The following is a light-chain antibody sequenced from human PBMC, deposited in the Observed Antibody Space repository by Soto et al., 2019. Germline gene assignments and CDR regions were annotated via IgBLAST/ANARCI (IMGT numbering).Light chain of an antibody. CDR2: KAS. Sequence: DIPMTQSPSTLSASVGDRVTITCRTSQSISNWLAWYQQKPGRAPKLLISKASKLESGVPSRFTGSGSGTEFTLTISSLQPDDFATYYCQQYKNYPFTFGPGAKVGVK. CDR3: QQYKNYPFT. CDR1: QSISNW. J-gene: IGKJ3*01. V-gene: IGKV1-5*03.